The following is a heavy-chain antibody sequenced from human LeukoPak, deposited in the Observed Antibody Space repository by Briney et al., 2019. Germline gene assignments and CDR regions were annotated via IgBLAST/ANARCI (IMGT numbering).Heavy chain of an antibody. CDR2: IIPILGIA. CDR1: GGTFSSYA. D-gene: IGHD4-23*01. J-gene: IGHJ6*02. Sequence: ASVKVSCKASGGTFSSYAISWVRQAPGQGLEWMGRIIPILGIANYAQKLQGRVTMTTDTSTSTAYMELRSLRSDDTAMYYCARDHYGGNSAYYYYGMDVWGQGTTVTVSS. V-gene: IGHV1-69*04. CDR3: ARDHYGGNSAYYYYGMDV.